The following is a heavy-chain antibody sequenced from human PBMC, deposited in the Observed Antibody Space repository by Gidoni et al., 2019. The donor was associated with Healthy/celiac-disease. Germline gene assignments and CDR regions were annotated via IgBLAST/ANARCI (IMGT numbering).Heavy chain of an antibody. CDR1: GYTFTGYY. D-gene: IGHD6-13*01. V-gene: IGHV1-2*06. J-gene: IGHJ4*02. Sequence: QVQLVQSGAEVKKPGASVKVSCQASGYTFTGYYMHWVRQAPGQGLEWMGRINPNSGGTNYAQKFQGRVTMTRDTSISTAYMELSRLRSDDTAVYYCARDTDGYSSSWLFDYWGQGTLVTVSS. CDR3: ARDTDGYSSSWLFDY. CDR2: INPNSGGT.